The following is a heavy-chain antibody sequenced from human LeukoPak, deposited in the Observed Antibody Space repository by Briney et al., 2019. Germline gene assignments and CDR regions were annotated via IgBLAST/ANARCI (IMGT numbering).Heavy chain of an antibody. Sequence: GGSLRLSCAASGFTFSSYWMSWVRQAPGKGLEWVANIKQDGSEKYYVDSVKGRFTISRDNAKNSLYLQMSSLRAEDTAVYYCAREKLRGLRYYYGMGVWGQGTTVTVSS. CDR1: GFTFSSYW. CDR2: IKQDGSEK. D-gene: IGHD5-18*01. CDR3: AREKLRGLRYYYGMGV. J-gene: IGHJ6*02. V-gene: IGHV3-7*01.